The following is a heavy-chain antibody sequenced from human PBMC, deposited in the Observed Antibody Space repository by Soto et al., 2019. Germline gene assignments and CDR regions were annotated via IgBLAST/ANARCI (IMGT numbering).Heavy chain of an antibody. V-gene: IGHV3-30*18. CDR1: GFTFSSYG. CDR2: ISYDGSNK. D-gene: IGHD3-3*01. J-gene: IGHJ1*01. CDR3: AKDHSDYDFWSGYYPAEYFQH. Sequence: GGSLRLSCAASGFTFSSYGMHWVRQAPGKGLEWVAVISYDGSNKYYADSVKGRFTISRDNSKNTLYLQMNSLRAEDTAVYYCAKDHSDYDFWSGYYPAEYFQHWGQGT.